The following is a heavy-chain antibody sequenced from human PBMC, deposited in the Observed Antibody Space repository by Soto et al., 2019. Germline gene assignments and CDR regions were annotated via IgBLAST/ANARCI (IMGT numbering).Heavy chain of an antibody. CDR2: IIPIFGTA. V-gene: IGHV1-69*13. J-gene: IGHJ4*02. CDR1: GGTFSSYA. D-gene: IGHD5-18*01. Sequence: SVKVSCKASGGTFSSYAISWVRQAPGQGLEWMGGIIPIFGTANYAQKFQGRVTITADESTSTAYMELSSLRSGDTAVYYCLRGRDIYSYGPTEFDFWGQGTLVTVSS. CDR3: LRGRDIYSYGPTEFDF.